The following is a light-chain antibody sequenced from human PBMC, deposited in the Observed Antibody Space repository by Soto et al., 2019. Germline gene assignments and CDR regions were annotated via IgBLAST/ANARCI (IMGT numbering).Light chain of an antibody. J-gene: IGKJ1*01. CDR3: QQSYSTPRA. CDR1: QSISSI. CDR2: GAS. V-gene: IGKV1-39*01. Sequence: DIQMTQSPSSLSASVGDRVTITCRASQSISSILNWYKQKPGKAPKLLIYGASSFPSGVPSSFSGSGSRTDFTLTISSLQPEDFANYYCQQSYSTPRAFGQGTKVEIK.